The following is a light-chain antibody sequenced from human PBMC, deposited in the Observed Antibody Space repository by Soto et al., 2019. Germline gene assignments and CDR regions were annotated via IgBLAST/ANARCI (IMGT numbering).Light chain of an antibody. CDR2: DAS. V-gene: IGKV1-5*01. J-gene: IGKJ1*01. CDR3: QQYNSYPWT. Sequence: DIQMTQSTSTLSASVGDRDTITGRASQSISSWLAWYQQKSGKAPKILIYDASSLESGVPSRFSGGGSGTEFTLTISSLQPDDFATYYCQQYNSYPWTFGQGTKVESK. CDR1: QSISSW.